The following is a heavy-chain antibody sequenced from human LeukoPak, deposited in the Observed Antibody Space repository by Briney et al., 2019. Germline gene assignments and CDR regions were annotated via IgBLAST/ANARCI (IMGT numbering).Heavy chain of an antibody. Sequence: GGSLRLSCAASGFTVSSNYMSWVRQAPGKGLEWVSVIYSGGSTYYADSVKGRFTISRHNSKNTLYLQMNSLRAEDTAVYYCAREIDLRHIVVVTAIEPYDYWGQGTLVTVSS. D-gene: IGHD2-21*02. V-gene: IGHV3-53*04. CDR3: AREIDLRHIVVVTAIEPYDY. CDR1: GFTVSSNY. CDR2: IYSGGST. J-gene: IGHJ4*02.